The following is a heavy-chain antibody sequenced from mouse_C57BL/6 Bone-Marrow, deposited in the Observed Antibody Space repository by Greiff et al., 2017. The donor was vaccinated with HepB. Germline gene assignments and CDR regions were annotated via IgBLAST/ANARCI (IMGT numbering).Heavy chain of an antibody. CDR1: GYTFTSYW. J-gene: IGHJ4*01. Sequence: QVQLQQPGAELVKPGASVKLSCKASGYTFTSYWMHWVKQRPGQGLEWIGMIHPNSGSTNYNEKFKSKATLTVDKSSSTAYMQLSSLTSEDSAVYYCAYIEPYAMDYWGQGTSVTVSS. CDR3: AYIEPYAMDY. CDR2: IHPNSGST. V-gene: IGHV1-64*01.